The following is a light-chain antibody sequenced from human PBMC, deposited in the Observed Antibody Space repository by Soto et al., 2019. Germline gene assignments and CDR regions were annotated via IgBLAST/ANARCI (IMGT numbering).Light chain of an antibody. Sequence: QSALTQPASVSGSPGQSIAMSCTGTSGDVGTHNFVSWYQQHPGKAPKLIIYDVSSRPSGVSDRFFGSKSGNTASLTISGLQAEDEADYYCSSFTTTNTYVFGTGTKVTV. V-gene: IGLV2-14*03. CDR3: SSFTTTNTYV. CDR2: DVS. J-gene: IGLJ1*01. CDR1: SGDVGTHNF.